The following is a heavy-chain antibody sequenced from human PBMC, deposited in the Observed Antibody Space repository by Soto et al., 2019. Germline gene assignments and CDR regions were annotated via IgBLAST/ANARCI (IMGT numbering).Heavy chain of an antibody. J-gene: IGHJ4*02. D-gene: IGHD2-21*01. CDR3: ARVTYYGYYFDY. V-gene: IGHV4-31*03. Sequence: LSLTCTVAGGTISSGGYFWSWIRQHPGKGLEWIGYMYHSGSTYYNPSLKSRVTISVDTSKNQLSLNLTSVTAADTAVYYCARVTYYGYYFDYWGQGTLVTVSS. CDR2: MYHSGST. CDR1: GGTISSGGYF.